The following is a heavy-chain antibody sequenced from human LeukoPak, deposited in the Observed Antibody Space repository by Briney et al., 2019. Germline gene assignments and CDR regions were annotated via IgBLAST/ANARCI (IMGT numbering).Heavy chain of an antibody. D-gene: IGHD3-10*01. V-gene: IGHV3-30-3*01. CDR2: ISYDGSNK. J-gene: IGHJ4*02. CDR3: ATPRDGSGRRGYYFDY. CDR1: GFTFSSYA. Sequence: GRSLRLSCAASGFTFSSYAMHWVRQAPGKGLEWVAVISYDGSNKYYADSVKGRFTISRDNSKNTLYLQMNSLRAEDTAVYYCATPRDGSGRRGYYFDYWGQGTLVTVSS.